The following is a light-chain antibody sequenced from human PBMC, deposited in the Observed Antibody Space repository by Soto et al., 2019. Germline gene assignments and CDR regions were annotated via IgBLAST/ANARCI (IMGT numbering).Light chain of an antibody. CDR3: AAWDGSLSGLV. CDR2: SDT. J-gene: IGLJ2*01. Sequence: QSVLTQSPSASGTPGQRITISCSGSSSNIGGNYVYCYRQLPRTAPTLLIYSDTQQPSAVPDRFSGAKSASYASLAISARRSADEADDYCAAWDGSLSGLVFGGGTKVTVL. CDR1: SSNIGGNY. V-gene: IGLV1-47*02.